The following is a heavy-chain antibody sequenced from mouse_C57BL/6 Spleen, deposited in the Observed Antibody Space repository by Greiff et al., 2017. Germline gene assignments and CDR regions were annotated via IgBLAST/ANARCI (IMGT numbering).Heavy chain of an antibody. CDR1: GYTFTSYW. CDR3: ARGYYGSSSYWYFDV. Sequence: QVQLQQPGAELVMPGASVKLSCKASGYTFTSYWMHWVKQRPGQGLEWIGEIDPSDSYTYYNQKFKGKSTLTVDKSSSTAYMQLSSLTSEDSAVYYRARGYYGSSSYWYFDVWGTGTTVTVSS. J-gene: IGHJ1*03. D-gene: IGHD1-1*01. V-gene: IGHV1-69*01. CDR2: IDPSDSYT.